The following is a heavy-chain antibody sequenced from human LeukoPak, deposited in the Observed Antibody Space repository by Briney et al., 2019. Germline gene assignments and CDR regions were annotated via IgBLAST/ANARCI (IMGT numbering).Heavy chain of an antibody. V-gene: IGHV3-23*01. J-gene: IGHJ6*03. CDR2: ISGSGGST. CDR1: GFTFSSYG. Sequence: GGTLRLSCAASGFTFSSYGMSWVRQAPGKGLEWVSAISGSGGSTYYADSVKGRFTISRDNSKNTLYLQMNSLRAEDTAVYYCAKVDYYYFYIDVWGKGTTVTVSS. CDR3: AKVDYYYFYIDV.